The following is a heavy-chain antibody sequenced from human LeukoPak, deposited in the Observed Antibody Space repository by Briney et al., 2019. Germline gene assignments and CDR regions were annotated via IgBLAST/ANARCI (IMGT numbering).Heavy chain of an antibody. V-gene: IGHV1-69*13. Sequence: ASVKVSCKASGGTFSSYAISWVRQAPGQGLEWMGGIIPIFGTANYAQKFQGRVTITADESTSTAYMELSSLRSEDTAVYYCARDRGRWLHQTFFDYWGQGTLVTVSS. J-gene: IGHJ4*02. CDR2: IIPIFGTA. CDR1: GGTFSSYA. D-gene: IGHD5-24*01. CDR3: ARDRGRWLHQTFFDY.